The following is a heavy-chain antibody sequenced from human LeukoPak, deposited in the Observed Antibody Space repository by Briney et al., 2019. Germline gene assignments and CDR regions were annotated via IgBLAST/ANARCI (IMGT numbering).Heavy chain of an antibody. Sequence: SETLSLTCAVSGGSISSSNWWSWVRQPPGKGLEWIGEIYHSGSTNYNPSLKSRVTISVDKSKNHFSLKLSSVTAADTAVYYCARAPTTVWAFDIWGQGTMVTVSS. CDR2: IYHSGST. D-gene: IGHD4-17*01. J-gene: IGHJ3*02. CDR3: ARAPTTVWAFDI. V-gene: IGHV4-4*02. CDR1: GGSISSSNW.